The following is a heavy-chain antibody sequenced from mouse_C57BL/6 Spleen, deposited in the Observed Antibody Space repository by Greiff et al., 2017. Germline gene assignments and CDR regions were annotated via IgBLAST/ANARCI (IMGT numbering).Heavy chain of an antibody. J-gene: IGHJ4*01. Sequence: EVKVEESGGGLVKPGGSLKLSCAASGFTFSDYGMHWVRQAPEKGLEWVAYISSGSSTIYYADTVKGRFTISRDNAKNTLFLQMTSLRSEDTAMYYCARPLNWAYAMDYWGQGTSVTVSS. CDR2: ISSGSSTI. CDR1: GFTFSDYG. CDR3: ARPLNWAYAMDY. V-gene: IGHV5-17*01. D-gene: IGHD4-1*01.